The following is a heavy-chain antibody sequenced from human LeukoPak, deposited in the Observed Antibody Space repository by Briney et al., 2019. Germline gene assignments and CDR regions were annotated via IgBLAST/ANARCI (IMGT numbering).Heavy chain of an antibody. CDR3: ARDPNYYDSSGYYSGGYFDY. V-gene: IGHV3-23*01. D-gene: IGHD3-22*01. CDR1: GSTSSSYA. J-gene: IGHJ4*02. CDR2: IGGSGTPT. Sequence: PGGSLRLSCVVSGSTSSSYAMSWVRQAPGKGLEWVSAIGGSGTPTYYADSVKGRFTISRDNSKNTLYLQMNSLRAEDTAVYYCARDPNYYDSSGYYSGGYFDYWGQGTLVTVSS.